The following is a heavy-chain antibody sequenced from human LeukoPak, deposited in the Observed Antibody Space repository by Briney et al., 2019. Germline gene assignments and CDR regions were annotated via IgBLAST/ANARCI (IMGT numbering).Heavy chain of an antibody. V-gene: IGHV4-34*01. Sequence: PSETLSLTCTVSGGSIDIYYWSWIRQPPGKGLEWIGEINHSGSTNYNPSLKSRVTISVDTSKNQFSLKLSSVTAADTAVYYCARGYVYFDYWGQGTLVTVSS. D-gene: IGHD3-10*02. CDR1: GGSIDIYY. CDR3: ARGYVYFDY. CDR2: INHSGST. J-gene: IGHJ4*02.